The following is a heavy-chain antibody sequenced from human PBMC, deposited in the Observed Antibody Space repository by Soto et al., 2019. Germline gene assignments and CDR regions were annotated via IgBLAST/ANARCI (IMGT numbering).Heavy chain of an antibody. CDR2: IYYSGST. CDR3: ARVPNYRPYYYYYAVDV. CDR1: VGSINNYY. V-gene: IGHV4-59*01. J-gene: IGHJ6*02. Sequence: SESLSLTCTVSVGSINNYYWSWIRQPPGKGLEWIGYIYYSGSTNYNPSLKSRVTVSLDTSKSQFSLKLSSVTAADTAVYYCARVPNYRPYYYYYAVDVWGQGTTVTVSS. D-gene: IGHD4-4*01.